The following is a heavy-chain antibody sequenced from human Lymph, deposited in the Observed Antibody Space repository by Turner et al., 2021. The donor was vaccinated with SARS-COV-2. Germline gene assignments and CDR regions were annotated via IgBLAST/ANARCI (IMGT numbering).Heavy chain of an antibody. CDR1: AYTFTASD. V-gene: IGHV1-2*02. J-gene: IGHJ6*02. D-gene: IGHD3-3*01. CDR2: INPNSGGT. Sequence: QVQLVQSGAEVKKPGVSVKVSCKASAYTFTASDMHWVRQAPGQGLEWMGWINPNSGGTNYAQKFQGRVTMTRDTSISAAYMELSRLRSDDTAVYYCARDVERYNDFWSGYSGGYGMDVWGQGTTVTVSS. CDR3: ARDVERYNDFWSGYSGGYGMDV.